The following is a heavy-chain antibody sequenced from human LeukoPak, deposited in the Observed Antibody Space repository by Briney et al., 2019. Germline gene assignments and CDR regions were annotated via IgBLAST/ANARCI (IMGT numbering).Heavy chain of an antibody. CDR2: IYTSGST. Sequence: PSETLSLTCTVSGGSISSGSYYWSWIRQPAGKGLEWIGRIYTSGSTNYNPSLKSRVTISVDTSKNQFSLKLSSVTAADTAVYYCARGVVDSSGWYRGGDYYMDVWGKGTTVTISS. CDR1: GGSISSGSYY. J-gene: IGHJ6*03. D-gene: IGHD6-19*01. V-gene: IGHV4-61*02. CDR3: ARGVVDSSGWYRGGDYYMDV.